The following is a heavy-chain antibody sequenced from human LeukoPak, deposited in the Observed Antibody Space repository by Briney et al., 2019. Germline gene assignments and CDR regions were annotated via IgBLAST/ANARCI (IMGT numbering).Heavy chain of an antibody. CDR3: ARHGPGYYDFDY. Sequence: SETLSLTCTVSGGSISSSSYYWGWIRQPPGKGLEWIGSIYYSGRTFHNPSLKSRVTISVDTSKNQFSLKLSSVTAADTAVCYCARHGPGYYDFDYWGQGTLVTVSS. CDR1: GGSISSSSYY. V-gene: IGHV4-39*01. J-gene: IGHJ4*02. CDR2: IYYSGRT. D-gene: IGHD3-22*01.